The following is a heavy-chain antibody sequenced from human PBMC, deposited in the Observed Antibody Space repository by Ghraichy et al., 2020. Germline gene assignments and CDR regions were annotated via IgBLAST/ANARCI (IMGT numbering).Heavy chain of an antibody. J-gene: IGHJ3*01. V-gene: IGHV4-34*01. D-gene: IGHD6-13*01. CDR2: FNHSGST. CDR3: ARYSSNSYDDAFDS. Sequence: SETLSLTCAVFGGSFSDYFWSWIRQPPGKGLEWIGEFNHSGSTKYNPSLKSRVTISVDTSKNQFSLKLNSVIAADTAVYYCARYSSNSYDDAFDSWGRGTLVTVSS. CDR1: GGSFSDYF.